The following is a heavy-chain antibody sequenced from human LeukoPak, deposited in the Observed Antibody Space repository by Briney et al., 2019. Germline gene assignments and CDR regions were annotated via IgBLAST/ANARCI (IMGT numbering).Heavy chain of an antibody. Sequence: VASVKVSCKASGGTFSSYAISWVRQAPGQGLEWMGGIIPIFGTANYAQKFQGRVTITADKSTSTAYMELSSLRSDDTAVYYCARVGGYDEGMDVWGKGTTVTVSS. J-gene: IGHJ6*04. V-gene: IGHV1-69*06. CDR3: ARVGGYDEGMDV. CDR2: IIPIFGTA. D-gene: IGHD5-12*01. CDR1: GGTFSSYA.